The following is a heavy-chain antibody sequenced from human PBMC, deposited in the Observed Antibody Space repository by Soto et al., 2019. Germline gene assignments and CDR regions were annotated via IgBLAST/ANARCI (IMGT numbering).Heavy chain of an antibody. Sequence: GESLKISCKASGYTFTSDWIGWVRQMPGKGPEWMGIIYPADSDTRYSPSFQGQVTISADKFTSTAYLQWSSLKASDTAMYFCARHGTYFDYWGQGTLVTVSS. D-gene: IGHD1-26*01. CDR1: GYTFTSDW. CDR2: IYPADSDT. J-gene: IGHJ4*02. CDR3: ARHGTYFDY. V-gene: IGHV5-51*01.